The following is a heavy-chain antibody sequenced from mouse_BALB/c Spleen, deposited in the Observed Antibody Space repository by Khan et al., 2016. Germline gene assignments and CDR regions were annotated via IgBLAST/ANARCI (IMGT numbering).Heavy chain of an antibody. J-gene: IGHJ4*01. CDR3: ARSYYGYFAMDY. CDR1: GYTFTDYY. CDR2: IFPGSGST. D-gene: IGHD1-2*01. V-gene: IGHV1-77*01. Sequence: VQLQESGTELPRPGASVKLSCKASGYTFTDYYLHWVMQRTGQGLEWIGEIFPGSGSTYYNEKFKGKASLTADTSSSTAYMRLSSLTAEDSAVYFCARSYYGYFAMDYWGHGASVTVSS.